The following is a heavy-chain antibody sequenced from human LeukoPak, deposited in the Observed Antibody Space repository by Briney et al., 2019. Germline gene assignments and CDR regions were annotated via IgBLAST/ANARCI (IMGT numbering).Heavy chain of an antibody. Sequence: ASVKVSCKASGYTFTSYGISWVRQAPGQGLEWMGWISAYNGNTNYAQKLQGRVTMTTDTSTSTAYMELRSLRSDDTAVYYCARDRVPLWFGEFCFDPWGQGTLVTVSS. CDR3: ARDRVPLWFGEFCFDP. D-gene: IGHD3-10*01. V-gene: IGHV1-18*01. CDR1: GYTFTSYG. J-gene: IGHJ5*02. CDR2: ISAYNGNT.